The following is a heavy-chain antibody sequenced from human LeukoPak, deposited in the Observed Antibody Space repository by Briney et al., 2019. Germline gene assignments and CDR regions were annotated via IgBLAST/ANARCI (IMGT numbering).Heavy chain of an antibody. Sequence: PGGSLRLSCAASGFTFSSYEMNWVRQAPGKGLEWVSYISGSGSTIYCADSVKGRFTISRDNAKNSLYLQMNSLRAEDTAVYYCARDRHGGVLKQWLDNYFDYWGQGTLVTVSS. J-gene: IGHJ4*02. D-gene: IGHD6-19*01. CDR3: ARDRHGGVLKQWLDNYFDY. CDR2: ISGSGSTI. V-gene: IGHV3-48*03. CDR1: GFTFSSYE.